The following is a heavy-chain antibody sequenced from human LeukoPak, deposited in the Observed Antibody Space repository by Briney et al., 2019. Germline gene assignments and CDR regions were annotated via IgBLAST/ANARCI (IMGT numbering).Heavy chain of an antibody. J-gene: IGHJ4*02. CDR2: IYYSGST. V-gene: IGHV4-59*01. D-gene: IGHD4-11*01. Sequence: SETLSLTCTVSGGSISSYYWSWNRQPPGKGLEWIGYIYYSGSTNYNPSLKSRVTISADTSKNQFSLKLSSVTAADTAVYYCAREAYSNYVDYWGQGTLVTVSS. CDR1: GGSISSYY. CDR3: AREAYSNYVDY.